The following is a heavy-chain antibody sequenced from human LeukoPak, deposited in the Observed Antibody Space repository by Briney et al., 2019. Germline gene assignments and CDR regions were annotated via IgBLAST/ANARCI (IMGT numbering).Heavy chain of an antibody. D-gene: IGHD3-16*02. Sequence: SETLSLTCAVYGGSFSGYYWSWIRQPPGKGLEWIGEINHSGSTNYNPSLESRVTISVDTSKNQFSLKLSSVTAADTAVYYCARDEYYDYVWGSYRYFRYWGQGTLVTVSS. CDR2: INHSGST. V-gene: IGHV4-34*01. J-gene: IGHJ4*02. CDR1: GGSFSGYY. CDR3: ARDEYYDYVWGSYRYFRY.